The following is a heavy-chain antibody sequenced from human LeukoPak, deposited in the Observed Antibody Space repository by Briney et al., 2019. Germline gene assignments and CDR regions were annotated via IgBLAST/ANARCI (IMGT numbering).Heavy chain of an antibody. Sequence: GGSLRLSCAASGFTFSSYGMHWVRQAPGKGLEWVAFISYDRSDKYYTDSVKGRFTISRDNSKNTLYLQMNSLRAEDTAVYYCVRVEMATGYDAFDIWGQGTMVTVSS. CDR3: VRVEMATGYDAFDI. CDR2: ISYDRSDK. CDR1: GFTFSSYG. J-gene: IGHJ3*02. V-gene: IGHV3-30*03. D-gene: IGHD5-24*01.